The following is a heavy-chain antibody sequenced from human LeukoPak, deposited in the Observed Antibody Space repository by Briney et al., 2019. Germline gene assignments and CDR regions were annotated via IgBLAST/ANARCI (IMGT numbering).Heavy chain of an antibody. Sequence: SVKVSCKSSGGIFSTYGFHWVRQAPGQGLEWLGVIIPIFHTSHYARQFQDRVMISADESTSTVYMELSSLRSEDTAVYYCARDPLGHCSSSNCYTRMEFDYWGQGTLVTVSS. J-gene: IGHJ4*02. CDR1: GGIFSTYG. V-gene: IGHV1-69*01. CDR3: ARDPLGHCSSSNCYTRMEFDY. CDR2: IIPIFHTS. D-gene: IGHD2-2*02.